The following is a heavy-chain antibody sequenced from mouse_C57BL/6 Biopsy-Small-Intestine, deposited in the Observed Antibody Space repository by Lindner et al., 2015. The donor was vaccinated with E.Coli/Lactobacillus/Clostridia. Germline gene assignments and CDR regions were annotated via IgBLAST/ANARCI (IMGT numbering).Heavy chain of an antibody. D-gene: IGHD2-1*01. Sequence: VQLQESGGGLVKPGGSLKLSCAASGFTFSDYGMHWVRQAPEKGLEWVAYISSGSSTIYYADTVKGRFTISRDNAKNTLFLQMTSLRSEDTAMYYCARDYGNSLRTAMDYWGQGTSVTVSS. V-gene: IGHV5-17*01. CDR1: GFTFSDYG. CDR3: ARDYGNSLRTAMDY. J-gene: IGHJ4*01. CDR2: ISSGSSTI.